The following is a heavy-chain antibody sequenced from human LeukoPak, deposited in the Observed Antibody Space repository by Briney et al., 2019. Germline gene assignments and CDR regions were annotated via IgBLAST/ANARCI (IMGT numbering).Heavy chain of an antibody. V-gene: IGHV1-2*02. CDR1: GYTFTDYY. Sequence: ASVTVSCKASGYTFTDYYMHWLRQAPGQGLEWMGWINPNSGGTNYAQKFQGRVTITRETSIRTAYMELSRLRSDDTAVYYCARGRSSNWYPPFDYWGQGTLVTVSS. D-gene: IGHD6-13*01. CDR3: ARGRSSNWYPPFDY. CDR2: INPNSGGT. J-gene: IGHJ4*02.